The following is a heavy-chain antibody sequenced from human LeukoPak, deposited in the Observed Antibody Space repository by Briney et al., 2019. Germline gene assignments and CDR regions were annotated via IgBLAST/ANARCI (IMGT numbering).Heavy chain of an antibody. Sequence: GGSLRLSCTASGFTFSGYSMNWIRQAPGKGLEWVSSFGTRITSIYHAGSVKGRFAISRDNAKNSLYLQMNSLRAEDTALYYCAREVSEGFDFWGQGTLVTVSS. J-gene: IGHJ4*02. CDR3: AREVSEGFDF. CDR1: GFTFSGYS. CDR2: FGTRITSI. D-gene: IGHD3-22*01. V-gene: IGHV3-21*01.